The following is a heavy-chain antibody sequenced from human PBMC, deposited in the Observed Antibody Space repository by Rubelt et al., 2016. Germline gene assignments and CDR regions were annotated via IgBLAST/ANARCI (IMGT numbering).Heavy chain of an antibody. Sequence: YGGGVVQPGRSLRLSCAASGFTFTSYAIHWVRQAPGKGLEWVSYISSSSSTIYYADSVKGRFTISRDNAKNSLYLQMNSLRAEDTAVYYCARGGATTDYWGQGTLVTVSS. V-gene: IGHV3-48*04. CDR2: ISSSSSTI. J-gene: IGHJ4*02. D-gene: IGHD1-26*01. CDR3: ARGGATTDY. CDR1: GFTFTSYA.